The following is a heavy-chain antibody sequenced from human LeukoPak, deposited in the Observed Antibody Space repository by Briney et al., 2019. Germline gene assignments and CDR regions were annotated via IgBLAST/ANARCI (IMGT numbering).Heavy chain of an antibody. J-gene: IGHJ4*02. CDR1: GFTFTSYS. Sequence: PGGSLRLSCPASGFTFTSYSMSWVRQAPGKGMEWVSYISSSSNTIYYADSVKGRFTISRDNAKNSLYLQMNSLRDEDTAVYYCATTTGYYYYFDYWGQGTLVTVSS. CDR2: ISSSSNTI. V-gene: IGHV3-48*02. D-gene: IGHD3-9*01. CDR3: ATTTGYYYYFDY.